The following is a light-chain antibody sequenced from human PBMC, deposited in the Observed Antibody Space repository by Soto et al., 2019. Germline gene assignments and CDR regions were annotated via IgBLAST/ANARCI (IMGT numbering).Light chain of an antibody. CDR1: SSDVGGYNY. J-gene: IGLJ1*01. CDR2: EVS. Sequence: QSALTQPASVSGSPGQSITISCTGTSSDVGGYNYVSWYQQHPGKAPKLMIYEVSNRPSGVSNRFSGSKSGNTASLTISGLQAEDEADYYCSSYTSSSTLNYDFGTGTKLTVL. V-gene: IGLV2-14*01. CDR3: SSYTSSSTLNYD.